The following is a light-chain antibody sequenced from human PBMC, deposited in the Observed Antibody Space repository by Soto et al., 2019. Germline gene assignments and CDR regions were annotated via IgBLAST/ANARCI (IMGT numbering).Light chain of an antibody. CDR3: QQRSNWLT. CDR2: DAS. V-gene: IGKV3-11*01. Sequence: EIVLTQSPATLSLSPGERATLSCRASQSISSYLAWYQQKPGQAPMLLIYDASSRATGIPARFSGSGSGTDFTLTISSLEPEDFAVYYCQQRSNWLTFGGGTKVEI. CDR1: QSISSY. J-gene: IGKJ4*01.